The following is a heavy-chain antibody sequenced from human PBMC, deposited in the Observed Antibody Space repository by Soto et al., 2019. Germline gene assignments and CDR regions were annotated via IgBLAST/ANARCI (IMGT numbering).Heavy chain of an antibody. CDR2: IISSSSTI. CDR3: VRDSGRPDAFDI. D-gene: IGHD1-26*01. V-gene: IGHV3-48*01. Sequence: EVQLVESGGGLVQPGGSLRLSCAASGFIFSSYSMNWVRQAPGKGLEWVSYIISSSSTIHYADSVKGRFTISRDNGKNSLHLQMNSLRAEDTAVYYCVRDSGRPDAFDIWGQGTMVTVSS. J-gene: IGHJ3*02. CDR1: GFIFSSYS.